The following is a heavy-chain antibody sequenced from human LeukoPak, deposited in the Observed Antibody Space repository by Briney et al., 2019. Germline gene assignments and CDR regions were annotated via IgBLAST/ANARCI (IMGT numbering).Heavy chain of an antibody. Sequence: GGSLRLSCAASGFTFDDYGMSWVRQAPGKGLEWVSGINWNGGSTGYADSVKGRFTISRDNAKNSLYLQMDSLRAEDTALYYCARDANYGDYARGAFDIWGQGTMVTVSS. D-gene: IGHD4-17*01. V-gene: IGHV3-20*04. CDR3: ARDANYGDYARGAFDI. J-gene: IGHJ3*02. CDR2: INWNGGST. CDR1: GFTFDDYG.